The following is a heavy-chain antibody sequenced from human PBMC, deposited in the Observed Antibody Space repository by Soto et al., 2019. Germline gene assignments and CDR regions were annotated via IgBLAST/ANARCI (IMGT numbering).Heavy chain of an antibody. Sequence: GESLKISCKGSGYSFTIYCIGWVRQMPWKGLEWMGIIYPGDSDTRYSPSFQGQVTISADKSISTAYLQWSSLKASDTAMYYCASPAHYYDSSGYPTDDAFDIWGQGTMVTVSS. D-gene: IGHD3-22*01. V-gene: IGHV5-51*01. CDR3: ASPAHYYDSSGYPTDDAFDI. J-gene: IGHJ3*02. CDR1: GYSFTIYC. CDR2: IYPGDSDT.